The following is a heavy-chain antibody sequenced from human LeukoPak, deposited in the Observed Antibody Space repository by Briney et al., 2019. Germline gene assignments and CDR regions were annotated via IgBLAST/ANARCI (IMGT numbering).Heavy chain of an antibody. Sequence: SETLSLTCTVSGGSISSYYWSWIRQPPGKGLEWIGYIYYSGSTNYNPSLKSRVTISVDASKNQFSLKLSSVTAADTAVYYCAREASYDFWSGYYYYFDYWGRGTLVTVSS. CDR2: IYYSGST. J-gene: IGHJ4*02. V-gene: IGHV4-59*01. CDR3: AREASYDFWSGYYYYFDY. CDR1: GGSISSYY. D-gene: IGHD3-3*01.